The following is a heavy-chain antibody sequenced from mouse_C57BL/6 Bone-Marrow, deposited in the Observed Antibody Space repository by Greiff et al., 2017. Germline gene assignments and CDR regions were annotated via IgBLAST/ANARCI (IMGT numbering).Heavy chain of an antibody. V-gene: IGHV1-81*01. CDR3: ATVVPFAY. J-gene: IGHJ3*01. CDR1: GYTFTSYG. CDR2: IYPRSGNT. D-gene: IGHD1-1*01. Sequence: VQLQQPGAELVRPGSSVKLSCKASGYTFTSYGISWVKQRTGQGLEWIGEIYPRSGNTYYNEKFKGKATLTADKSSSTAYMELRSLTSEDSAVYFCATVVPFAYWGQGTLVTVSA.